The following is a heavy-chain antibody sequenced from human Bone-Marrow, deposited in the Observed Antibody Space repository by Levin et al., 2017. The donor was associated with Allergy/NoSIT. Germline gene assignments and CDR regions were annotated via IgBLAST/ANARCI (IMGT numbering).Heavy chain of an antibody. Sequence: GGSLRLSCTSSRIIFANYAMNWVRQAPGKGLEWVSGISGSARDTYYADSVKGRFTISRDNSQNTLFLEMSSLGAEDSALYYCPESKMDFAGATESFDYWGQGTLVNVSS. CDR3: PESKMDFAGATESFDY. D-gene: IGHD1-26*01. CDR1: RIIFANYA. V-gene: IGHV3-23*01. J-gene: IGHJ4*02. CDR2: ISGSARDT.